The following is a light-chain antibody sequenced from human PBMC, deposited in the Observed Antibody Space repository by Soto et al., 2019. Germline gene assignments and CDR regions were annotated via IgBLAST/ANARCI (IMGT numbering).Light chain of an antibody. CDR2: GAS. CDR3: QQYGSSPSWT. CDR1: QSVSSSY. Sequence: EIVLTQSPCTLSLSPGERATLSCRAIQSVSSSYLAWYQQKPGQAPRLLIYGASSRATGIPDRFSGSGSGTDFTLTISRLEPEDFAVYYCQQYGSSPSWTFGQGTKVDI. J-gene: IGKJ1*01. V-gene: IGKV3-20*01.